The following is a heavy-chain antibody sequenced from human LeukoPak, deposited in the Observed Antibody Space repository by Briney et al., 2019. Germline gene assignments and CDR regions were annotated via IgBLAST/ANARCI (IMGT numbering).Heavy chain of an antibody. CDR1: GFTVSSNY. V-gene: IGHV3-53*01. J-gene: IGHJ4*02. CDR2: IYSGGST. CDR3: AKTGNPPTGDY. Sequence: PGGSLRLSCAASGFTVSSNYMSWVRQAPGKGLEWVSVIYSGGSTYYADSVKGRFTISRDNSKNTLYLQMNSLRVEDAAVYYCAKTGNPPTGDYWGQGTLVTVSS. D-gene: IGHD1-1*01.